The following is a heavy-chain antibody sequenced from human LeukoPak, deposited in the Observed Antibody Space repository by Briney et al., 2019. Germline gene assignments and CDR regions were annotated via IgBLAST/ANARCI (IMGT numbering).Heavy chain of an antibody. CDR3: ARGITIFGVVIVPLWAFGI. CDR2: IYYSGST. Sequence: SETLSLTCTVSGGSISSSSYYWGWIRQPPGKGLEWIGSIYYSGSTYYNPSLKSRVTISVDTSKNQFSLKLSSVTAADTAVYYCARGITIFGVVIVPLWAFGIWGQGTMVTVSS. J-gene: IGHJ3*02. D-gene: IGHD3-3*01. CDR1: GGSISSSSYY. V-gene: IGHV4-39*07.